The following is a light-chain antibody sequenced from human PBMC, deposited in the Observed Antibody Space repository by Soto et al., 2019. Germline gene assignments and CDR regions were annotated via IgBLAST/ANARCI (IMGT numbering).Light chain of an antibody. CDR3: QKCDYPPI. Sequence: DIQMTQSPSSLSASVGDRVTITCQASHDITSYLNWYQHKPRKAPKLLIYDASILEAGVPSRFSGSGSGTDFTFTISSLQPEHVATYYCQKCDYPPIFGPGTTVDFK. J-gene: IGKJ3*01. V-gene: IGKV1-33*01. CDR2: DAS. CDR1: HDITSY.